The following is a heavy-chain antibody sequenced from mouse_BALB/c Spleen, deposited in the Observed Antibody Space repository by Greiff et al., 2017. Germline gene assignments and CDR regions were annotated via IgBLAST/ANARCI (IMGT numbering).Heavy chain of an antibody. CDR1: GFTFSSYT. Sequence: EVNLVESGGGLVKPGGSLKLSCAASGFTFSSYTMSWVRQTPEKRLEWVATISSGGSYTYYPDSVKGRFTISRDNAKNTLYLQMSSLKSEDTAMYYCTRIYYGNYVDYWGQGTTLTVSS. CDR2: ISSGGSYT. CDR3: TRIYYGNYVDY. D-gene: IGHD2-1*01. V-gene: IGHV5-6-4*01. J-gene: IGHJ2*01.